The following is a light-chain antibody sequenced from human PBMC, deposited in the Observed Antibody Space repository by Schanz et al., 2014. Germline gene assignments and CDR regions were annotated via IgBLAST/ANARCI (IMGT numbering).Light chain of an antibody. CDR1: SSDVGGYNF. V-gene: IGLV2-11*01. CDR2: DVS. J-gene: IGLJ2*01. Sequence: QSALTQPRSVSGSPGQSVTISCTGTSSDVGGYNFVSWYQQHPGKGPKVMIYDVSKRPSGVPGRFSGSKSGNTASLTVSGLQAEDEADYYCCSYAGTYTVFGGGTKLTVL. CDR3: CSYAGTYTV.